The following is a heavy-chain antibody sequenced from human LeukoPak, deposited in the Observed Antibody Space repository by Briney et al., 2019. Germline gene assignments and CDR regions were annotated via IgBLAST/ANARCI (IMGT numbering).Heavy chain of an antibody. V-gene: IGHV3-11*01. Sequence: GGSLRLSCAASGFTVSSDYMSWVRQAPGKGLEWVSYISSSGSTIYYADSVKGRFTISRDNAKNSLYLQMNSLRVEDTAVYYCASLVGATTPGYWGQGTLVTVSS. D-gene: IGHD1-26*01. CDR3: ASLVGATTPGY. CDR1: GFTVSSDY. J-gene: IGHJ4*02. CDR2: ISSSGSTI.